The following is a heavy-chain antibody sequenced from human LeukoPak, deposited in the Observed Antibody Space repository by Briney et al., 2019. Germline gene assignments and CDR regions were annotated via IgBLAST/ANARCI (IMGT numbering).Heavy chain of an antibody. Sequence: ASVKVSCKASGYTFTGYYMHWVRQAPGQGLEWMGWINPNSGGTNYAQKFQGRVTMTRDTSISTAYMELSRLRSDDTAVYYCAKDYYDKFGSLTFNLCFDYWGQGTLVTVSS. CDR1: GYTFTGYY. J-gene: IGHJ4*02. CDR3: AKDYYDKFGSLTFNLCFDY. D-gene: IGHD3-22*01. CDR2: INPNSGGT. V-gene: IGHV1-2*02.